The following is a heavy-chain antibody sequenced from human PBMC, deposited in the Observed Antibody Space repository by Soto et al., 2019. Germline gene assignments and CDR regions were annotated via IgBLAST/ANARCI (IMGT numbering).Heavy chain of an antibody. J-gene: IGHJ4*02. Sequence: SVKVSCKASGGTFNSYAISWVRQAPGQGLEWMGGIIPIFGTANYAQKFQGRVTITADESTSTAYMELSSLRSEDTAVYYCARDRNYYDSSAQEGYFDYWGQGTLVTVSS. CDR1: GGTFNSYA. D-gene: IGHD3-22*01. V-gene: IGHV1-69*13. CDR2: IIPIFGTA. CDR3: ARDRNYYDSSAQEGYFDY.